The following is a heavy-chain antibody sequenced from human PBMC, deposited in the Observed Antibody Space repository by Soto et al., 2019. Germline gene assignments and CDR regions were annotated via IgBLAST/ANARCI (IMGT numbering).Heavy chain of an antibody. CDR1: GFTFSSYQ. D-gene: IGHD3-10*01. J-gene: IGHJ4*02. CDR3: ARVAPYYYGSGSYYFDY. V-gene: IGHV3-7*01. CDR2: IKQDGSEK. Sequence: PGGSLRLSCAASGFTFSSYQMNWVRQAPGQGLEWVANIKQDGSEKYYVDSVKGRSTISRDNAKNSLYLQMNSLRAEDTAVYYCARVAPYYYGSGSYYFDYWGQGTLVTVSS.